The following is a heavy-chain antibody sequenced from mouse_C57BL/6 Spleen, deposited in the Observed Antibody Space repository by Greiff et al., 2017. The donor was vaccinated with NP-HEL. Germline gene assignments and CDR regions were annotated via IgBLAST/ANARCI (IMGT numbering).Heavy chain of an antibody. CDR3: ARLEGTGEYYFDY. CDR1: GYSFTSYY. D-gene: IGHD3-3*01. Sequence: VQLQQSGPELVKPGASVKISCKASGYSFTSYYIHWVKQRPGQGLEWIGWIYPGCGNTKYNEKFKGKATLTADTSSSTAYMQLSSLTSEDSAVYYCARLEGTGEYYFDYWGQGTTLTVSS. V-gene: IGHV1-66*01. CDR2: IYPGCGNT. J-gene: IGHJ2*01.